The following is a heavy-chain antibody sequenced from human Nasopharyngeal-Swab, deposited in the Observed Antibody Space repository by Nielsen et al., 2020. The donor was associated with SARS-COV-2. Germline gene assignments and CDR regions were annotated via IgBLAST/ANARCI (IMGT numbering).Heavy chain of an antibody. CDR1: GFTFSSYS. CDR2: ISSSSSYI. J-gene: IGHJ4*02. Sequence: GESLKISCAASGFTFSSYSMNWVRQAPGKGLEWVSSISSSSSYIYYADSVKGRFTIPRDNAKNSLYLQMNSLRAEDTAVYYCARDVWGPDYWGQGILVTVSS. CDR3: ARDVWGPDY. D-gene: IGHD3-16*01. V-gene: IGHV3-21*01.